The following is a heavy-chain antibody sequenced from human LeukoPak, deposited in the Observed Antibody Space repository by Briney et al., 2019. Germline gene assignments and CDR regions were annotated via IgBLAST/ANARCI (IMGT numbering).Heavy chain of an antibody. D-gene: IGHD3-22*01. V-gene: IGHV3-7*02. Sequence: GGSLRLSCAASGFTFSSYWMSWVRQAPGKGLEWVANIKHDGSEKYHVDSVKGRFTISRDNAKKSLYLQMNSLRDEDTAVYYCARLSYYYDSSNFPLGEYFDLWGRGTLVTVSS. CDR3: ARLSYYYDSSNFPLGEYFDL. CDR1: GFTFSSYW. J-gene: IGHJ2*01. CDR2: IKHDGSEK.